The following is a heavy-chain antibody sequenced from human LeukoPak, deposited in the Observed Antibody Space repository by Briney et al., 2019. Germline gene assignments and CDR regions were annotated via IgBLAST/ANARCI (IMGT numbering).Heavy chain of an antibody. CDR3: ARDSLYCGGDCYSRIWFDP. D-gene: IGHD2-21*02. V-gene: IGHV4-34*01. Sequence: SETLSLTCAVYGGSFNGYYWSWIRQPPGKGLEWIGEINHSGSTNYNPSLKSRVTISVDTSKNQFSLKLSSVTAADTAVYYCARDSLYCGGDCYSRIWFDPWGQGTLVTVSS. CDR2: INHSGST. CDR1: GGSFNGYY. J-gene: IGHJ5*02.